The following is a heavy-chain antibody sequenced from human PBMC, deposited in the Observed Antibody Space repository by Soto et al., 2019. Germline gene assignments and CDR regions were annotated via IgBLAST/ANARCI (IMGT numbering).Heavy chain of an antibody. CDR3: ARGQDCSSTSCYPLDYYYYYMDV. CDR1: SGSISSSNW. V-gene: IGHV4-4*02. J-gene: IGHJ6*03. Sequence: PSETLSLTCAVSSGSISSSNWWSWVRQPPGKGLEWIGEIYHSGSTNYNPSLKSRVTISVDKSKNQFSLKLSSVTAADTAVYYCARGQDCSSTSCYPLDYYYYYMDVWGKGTTVTV. CDR2: IYHSGST. D-gene: IGHD2-2*01.